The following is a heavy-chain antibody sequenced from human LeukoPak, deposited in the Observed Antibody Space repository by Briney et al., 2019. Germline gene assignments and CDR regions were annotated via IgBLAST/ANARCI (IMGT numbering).Heavy chain of an antibody. Sequence: GGSLRLSCAASGFGFGQYEMNWVRQAPGKGLEWVSTVNADGGNTYYADSVKGRFTISRDNSKSTLILQMNSLRVEDTALYYCTKRVKYGGTWDHFADWGQGTLVTVSS. CDR2: VNADGGNT. J-gene: IGHJ4*02. V-gene: IGHV3-23*01. CDR3: TKRVKYGGTWDHFAD. CDR1: GFGFGQYE. D-gene: IGHD1-26*01.